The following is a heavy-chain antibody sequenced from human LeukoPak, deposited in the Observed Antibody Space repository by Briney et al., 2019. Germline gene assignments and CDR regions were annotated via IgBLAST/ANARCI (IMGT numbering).Heavy chain of an antibody. CDR1: GCTFTSYG. CDR3: ARTEYGGPERTYYYYYMDV. CDR2: ISAYNGNT. Sequence: ASVKVSCKASGCTFTSYGISWVRQAPGQGLEWMGWISAYNGNTNYAQKLQGRVTMTTDTSTSTAYTELRSLRSDDTAVYYCARTEYGGPERTYYYYYMDVWGKGTTVTVSS. V-gene: IGHV1-18*01. D-gene: IGHD4/OR15-4a*01. J-gene: IGHJ6*03.